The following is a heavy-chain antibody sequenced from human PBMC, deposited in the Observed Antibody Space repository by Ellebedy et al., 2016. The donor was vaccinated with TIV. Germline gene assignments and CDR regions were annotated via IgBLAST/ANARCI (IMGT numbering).Heavy chain of an antibody. D-gene: IGHD3-10*01. CDR2: IHYSGTT. V-gene: IGHV4-39*07. CDR3: AREGTWFGELDSFDY. J-gene: IGHJ4*02. Sequence: SETLSLTCTVSGDSINTDNYYWGWIRQPPGKGLEWIGSIHYSGTTENKPSLKSRVTVSVDTSKNQFSLQLNSMTPEDAAVYYCAREGTWFGELDSFDYWGQGTLVTVSS. CDR1: GDSINTDNYY.